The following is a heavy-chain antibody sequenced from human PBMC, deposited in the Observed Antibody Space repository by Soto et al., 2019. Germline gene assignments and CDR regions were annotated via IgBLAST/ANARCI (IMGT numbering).Heavy chain of an antibody. CDR1: GFTFSNFP. CDR3: ARSTLVTNSYFQH. V-gene: IGHV3-30*09. J-gene: IGHJ1*01. Sequence: GGSLRLSGAVSGFTFSNFPLHWVRQAPGKGLEWVAVISFDGANKYYADSVKGRFALSRDNSKNTVFLQMNSLRRDDTAIYYCARSTLVTNSYFQHSGQRTQVAVCS. D-gene: IGHD4-4*01. CDR2: ISFDGANK.